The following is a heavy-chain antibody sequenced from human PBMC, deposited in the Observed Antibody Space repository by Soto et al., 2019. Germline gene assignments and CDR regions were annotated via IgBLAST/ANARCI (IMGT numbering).Heavy chain of an antibody. D-gene: IGHD3-22*01. V-gene: IGHV4-59*08. J-gene: IGHJ1*01. CDR2: IYYSGST. CDR3: ARHTYYDSSGAFFQH. Sequence: TLSLTCTVSGGSISSYYWSWIRQPPGRGLEWIGYIYYSGSTNYNPSLKSRVTISVDTSKNQFSLKLSSVTAADTAVYYCARHTYYDSSGAFFQHWGQGTLVTVSS. CDR1: GGSISSYY.